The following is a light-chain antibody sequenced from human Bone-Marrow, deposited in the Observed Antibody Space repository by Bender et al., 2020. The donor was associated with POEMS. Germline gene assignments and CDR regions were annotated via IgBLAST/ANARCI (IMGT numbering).Light chain of an antibody. J-gene: IGLJ3*02. CDR1: SSDVDSFNH. CDR2: DIR. V-gene: IGLV2-14*03. Sequence: QSALTQPASVSGSPGQSITISCTRTSSDVDSFNHVSWYQQLPGKAPKLIIYDIRDRPPGVSHRFSGSKSGDTASLAISELQAEDEADYYCSSYILKTTSWVFGGGTKLTVL. CDR3: SSYILKTTSWV.